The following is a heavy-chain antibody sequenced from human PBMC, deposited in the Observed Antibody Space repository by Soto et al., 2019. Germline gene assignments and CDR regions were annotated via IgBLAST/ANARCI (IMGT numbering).Heavy chain of an antibody. D-gene: IGHD6-13*01. J-gene: IGHJ4*02. CDR2: ISGSRGYI. CDR1: GFIFSDYS. V-gene: IGHV3-21*01. CDR3: ARDWAAALDY. Sequence: GGSLRLSCAASGFIFSDYSMNWVRQAPGKGLEWVSSISGSRGYIYYGDSVKGRFTTSRDNAKNSVVLQMNNLRAEDTAVYYCARDWAAALDYWGPGTLVTVSS.